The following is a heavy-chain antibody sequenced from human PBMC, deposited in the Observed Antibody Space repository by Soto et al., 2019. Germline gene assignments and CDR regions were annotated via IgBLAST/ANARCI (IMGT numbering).Heavy chain of an antibody. CDR2: INPNNGDT. CDR3: ARARVYYFDSSGYDY. CDR1: GYTFTGYY. Sequence: GASVKVSCKASGYTFTGYYMHWVRQAPGQGLEWMGWINPNNGDTNYAQKFQGRVTMTRDTSISTAYMELSRLGFDDTAVYYCARARVYYFDSSGYDYWGQGTLVTVSS. V-gene: IGHV1-2*02. J-gene: IGHJ4*02. D-gene: IGHD3-22*01.